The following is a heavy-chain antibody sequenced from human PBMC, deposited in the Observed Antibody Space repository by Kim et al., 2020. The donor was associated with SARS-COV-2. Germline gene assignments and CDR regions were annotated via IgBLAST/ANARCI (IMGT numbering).Heavy chain of an antibody. J-gene: IGHJ4*02. CDR3: ARARRVDTGPLGLDY. Sequence: SETLSLTCSVSGASISTYYWNWLRQSPGNGLEWIAYLYNGGSTNYNPSLKSRVTISEDPSKNQFSLKLTSVTAADTALFCCARARRVDTGPLGLDYWGQGTLVTVSA. CDR1: GASISTYY. D-gene: IGHD3-10*01. CDR2: LYNGGST. V-gene: IGHV4-59*01.